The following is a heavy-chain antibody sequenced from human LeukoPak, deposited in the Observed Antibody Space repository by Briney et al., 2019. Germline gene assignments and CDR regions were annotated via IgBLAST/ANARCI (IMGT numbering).Heavy chain of an antibody. J-gene: IGHJ5*02. Sequence: SVKVSCKASGGTFSSYAISWVRQAPGQGLEWMGGIIPIFGTANYAQKFQGRVTITADESTSTAYMELSSLRSEDTAVYYCASGGNIVVVPAAIRGGGGWFDPWGQGTLVTVSS. V-gene: IGHV1-69*13. CDR2: IIPIFGTA. CDR1: GGTFSSYA. CDR3: ASGGNIVVVPAAIRGGGGWFDP. D-gene: IGHD2-2*01.